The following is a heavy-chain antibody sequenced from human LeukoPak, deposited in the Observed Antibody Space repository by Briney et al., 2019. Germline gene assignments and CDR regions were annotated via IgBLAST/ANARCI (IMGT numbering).Heavy chain of an antibody. CDR2: IIPIFGTA. D-gene: IGHD3-9*01. CDR1: GGTFSSYA. V-gene: IGHV1-69*13. Sequence: ASVKVSCKASGGTFSSYAISWVRQAPGQGLEWMGGIIPIFGTANYAQKFQGRVTITADESTSTAYMEPSSLRSEDTAVYYCAGYYDILTGPSHDAFDIWGQGTMVTVSS. CDR3: AGYYDILTGPSHDAFDI. J-gene: IGHJ3*02.